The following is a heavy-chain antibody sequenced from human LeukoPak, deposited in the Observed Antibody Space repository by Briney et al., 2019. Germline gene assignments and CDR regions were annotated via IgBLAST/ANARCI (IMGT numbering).Heavy chain of an antibody. CDR3: ARLSVVDPFDY. J-gene: IGHJ4*02. V-gene: IGHV4-34*01. Sequence: PSETLSLTCAVYDGSFSGYYWSWIRQPPGKGLEWIGEINHSGSTNYNPSLKSRVTISVDTSKNQFSLKLSSVTAADTAVYYCARLSVVDPFDYWGQGTLVTVSS. D-gene: IGHD2-15*01. CDR2: INHSGST. CDR1: DGSFSGYY.